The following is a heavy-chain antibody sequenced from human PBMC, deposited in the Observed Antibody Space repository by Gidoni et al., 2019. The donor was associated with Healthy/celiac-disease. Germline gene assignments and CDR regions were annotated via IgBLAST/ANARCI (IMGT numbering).Heavy chain of an antibody. V-gene: IGHV3-21*01. CDR1: GLPCSSYS. J-gene: IGHJ5*02. D-gene: IGHD3-3*01. CDR3: ARDEEYYDFWSGYHGPNWFDP. Sequence: EVQLVESGGGLVGPGGSLRLSCEASGLPCSSYSITGVRQAPGKGLEWVSSISSSSSYIYYAVSVKGRFTISRDNAKNSLYLQMNSLRAEDTAVYYCARDEEYYDFWSGYHGPNWFDPWGQGTLVTVSS. CDR2: ISSSSSYI.